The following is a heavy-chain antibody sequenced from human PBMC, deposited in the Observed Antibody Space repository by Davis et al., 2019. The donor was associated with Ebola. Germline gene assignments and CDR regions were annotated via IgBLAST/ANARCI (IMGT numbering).Heavy chain of an antibody. J-gene: IGHJ5*02. V-gene: IGHV1-69*11. Sequence: SVKVSCKASGGTFDTFAISWVRQAPGQGLEWMGSLMPMIGRPNYAQEFQDRVTITADESTSTAYMELSSLRSEDTAVYYCAREHDFGVANWFDPWGQGTLVTVSS. CDR2: LMPMIGRP. CDR3: AREHDFGVANWFDP. D-gene: IGHD3-16*01. CDR1: GGTFDTFA.